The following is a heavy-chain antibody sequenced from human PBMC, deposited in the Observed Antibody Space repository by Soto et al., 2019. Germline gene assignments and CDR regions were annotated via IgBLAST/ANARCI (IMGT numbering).Heavy chain of an antibody. CDR1: GFSFSDYG. CDR3: AKGYLGYCSDTSCFFEN. V-gene: IGHV3-33*06. Sequence: QVQLVESGGGVVQPGRSLRLSCAASGFSFSDYGMNWVRQAQGKGLEWVAVIWYDGSKKYYGDSVKGRFTISRDNSKNTLYLQMNSVRAEDTAVYYCAKGYLGYCSDTSCFFENWGQGTLVTVSS. J-gene: IGHJ4*02. CDR2: IWYDGSKK. D-gene: IGHD2-2*01.